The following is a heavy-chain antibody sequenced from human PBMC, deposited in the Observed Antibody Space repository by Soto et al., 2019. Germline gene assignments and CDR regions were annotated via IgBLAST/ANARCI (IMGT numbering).Heavy chain of an antibody. CDR3: WRGGGFSNG. D-gene: IGHD3-16*01. CDR1: GGSFSSYA. V-gene: IGHV1-69*06. CDR2: IIPIFGTA. J-gene: IGHJ6*02. Sequence: QVQLVQSGAEVKKPGSSVKVSCKASGGSFSSYAFNWVRQAPGQGLEWLGGIIPIFGTANYAQTFQGRVTITAENFTSKVHMETSSLRSEETAMVFCWRGGGFSNGWGQGTTVTVSS.